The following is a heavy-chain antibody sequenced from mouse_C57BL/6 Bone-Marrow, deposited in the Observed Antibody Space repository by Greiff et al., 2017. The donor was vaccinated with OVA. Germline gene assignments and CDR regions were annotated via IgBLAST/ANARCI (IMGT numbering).Heavy chain of an antibody. CDR2: IHPNSGST. V-gene: IGHV1-64*01. CDR1: GYTFTSYW. CDR3: ARTTTVVAPFYYYAMDY. Sequence: VQLQQPGAELVKPGASVKLSCKASGYTFTSYWMHWVKQRPGQGLEWIGMIHPNSGSTNYNEKFKSKATLTVDKSSSTAYMQLSSLTSEDSAVYYCARTTTVVAPFYYYAMDYWGQGTSVTVSS. J-gene: IGHJ4*01. D-gene: IGHD1-1*01.